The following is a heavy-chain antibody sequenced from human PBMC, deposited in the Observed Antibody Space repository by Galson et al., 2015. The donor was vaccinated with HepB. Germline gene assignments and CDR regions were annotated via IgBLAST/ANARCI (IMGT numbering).Heavy chain of an antibody. CDR1: GYTFNRYT. CDR3: ARDLEFGDGDKKGFDL. V-gene: IGHV1-3*01. Sequence: SVKVSCKASGYTFNRYTLHWVRQAPGQRLEWMGWINAGNSNTQYSQNFQDRVTITRDTFASTAYMELSGLTPEDTSVYYCARDLEFGDGDKKGFDLWGRGTLVTVSS. CDR2: INAGNSNT. J-gene: IGHJ2*01. D-gene: IGHD5-24*01.